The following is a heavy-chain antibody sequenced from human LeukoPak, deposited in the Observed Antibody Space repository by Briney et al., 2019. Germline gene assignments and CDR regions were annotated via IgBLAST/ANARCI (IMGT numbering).Heavy chain of an antibody. Sequence: GGSLRFSCAASGVTYSSYAMSWVRQAPGKGLEWVSAISGSGGSTYYADSVMGRFTISRDNSKNTLYLQMNSLRAEDTAVYYCAKERSYYGSGYDAFDIWGQGTKVTVSS. D-gene: IGHD3-10*01. V-gene: IGHV3-23*01. CDR1: GVTYSSYA. J-gene: IGHJ3*02. CDR2: ISGSGGST. CDR3: AKERSYYGSGYDAFDI.